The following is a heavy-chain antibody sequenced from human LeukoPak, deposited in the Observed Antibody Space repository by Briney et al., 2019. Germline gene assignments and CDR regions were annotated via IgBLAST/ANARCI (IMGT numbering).Heavy chain of an antibody. J-gene: IGHJ4*02. CDR1: GFTVSSNY. D-gene: IGHD7-27*01. CDR3: ARDAGDRGGFDY. CDR2: IYSGGST. V-gene: IGHV3-66*01. Sequence: GGSLRLSCAASGFTVSSNYMSWVRQGPGKGLEWVSVIYSGGSTYYAESVKGRFTISRDNSKNTLYLQMNSLKAEDTAVYYCARDAGDRGGFDYWGQGTLVTVSS.